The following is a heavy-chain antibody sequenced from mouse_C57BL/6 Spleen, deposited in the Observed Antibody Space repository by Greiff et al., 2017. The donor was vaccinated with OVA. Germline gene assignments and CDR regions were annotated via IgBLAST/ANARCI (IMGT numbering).Heavy chain of an antibody. CDR1: GYTFTSYG. J-gene: IGHJ4*01. Sequence: QVQLQQSGAELARPGASVKLSCKASGYTFTSYGISWVKLRTGQGLEWIGEIYPRSGNTYYNEKFKGKATLTADKSSSTAYMELRSLTSEDSAVYFCARSITTVVATDYYAMDYWGQGTSVTVSS. CDR3: ARSITTVVATDYYAMDY. D-gene: IGHD1-1*01. V-gene: IGHV1-81*01. CDR2: IYPRSGNT.